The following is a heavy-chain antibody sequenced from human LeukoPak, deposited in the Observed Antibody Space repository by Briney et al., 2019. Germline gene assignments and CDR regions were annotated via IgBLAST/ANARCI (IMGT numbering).Heavy chain of an antibody. CDR1: GFTFSSYW. V-gene: IGHV3-7*01. CDR3: ARGLNYYDISGCLPTGY. J-gene: IGHJ4*02. CDR2: IKQDGSEK. D-gene: IGHD3-22*01. Sequence: PGGSLRLSCAASGFTFSSYWMSWVRQAPGKGLEWVAYIKQDGSEKYCVDSVKGRFTISRDNAQDSLYLQMNSLRAEDTAVYYCARGLNYYDISGCLPTGYWGQGTLVTVSS.